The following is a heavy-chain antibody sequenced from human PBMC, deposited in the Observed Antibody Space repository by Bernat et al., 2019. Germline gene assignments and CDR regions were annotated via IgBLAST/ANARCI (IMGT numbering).Heavy chain of an antibody. J-gene: IGHJ4*02. CDR3: ASSWYGSGSYLNY. D-gene: IGHD3-10*01. CDR1: GGSISSYY. Sequence: QVQLQESGPGLVKPSETLSLTCTVSGGSISSYYWSWIRQPPGKGLEWIGYIYYSGSTNYNPSLNSRVIISVDTSKNQFSLKLSSVTAADTAVYYCASSWYGSGSYLNYWGQGTLVTVSS. V-gene: IGHV4-59*01. CDR2: IYYSGST.